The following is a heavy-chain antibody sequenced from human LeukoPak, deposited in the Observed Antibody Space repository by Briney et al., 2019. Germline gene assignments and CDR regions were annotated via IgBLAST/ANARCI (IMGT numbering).Heavy chain of an antibody. CDR1: GFTFSSYA. CDR3: VKGRSYTASYFDY. J-gene: IGHJ4*02. Sequence: GGPLRLSCSVSGFTFSSYAMHWVRQAPGKGLEYVSAISSNGGSTYYAESVKGRFTISRDNSKNTLYLQMSSLRAEDTAVYYCVKGRSYTASYFDYWGQGTLVTVSS. D-gene: IGHD2-2*02. CDR2: ISSNGGST. V-gene: IGHV3-64D*06.